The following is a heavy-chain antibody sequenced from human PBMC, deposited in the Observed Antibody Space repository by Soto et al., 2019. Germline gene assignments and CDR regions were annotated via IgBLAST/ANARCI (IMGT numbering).Heavy chain of an antibody. CDR3: ARDPPKSGYFDY. D-gene: IGHD3-10*01. CDR2: IWYDGSNK. J-gene: IGHJ4*02. Sequence: PGGSLRLSCAASGFTFSSYGMHWVRQAPGKGLEWVAVIWYDGSNKYYADSVKGRFTISRDNSKNTLYLQMNSLRAEDTAVYYCARDPPKSGYFDYWGQGTLVTVSS. CDR1: GFTFSSYG. V-gene: IGHV3-33*01.